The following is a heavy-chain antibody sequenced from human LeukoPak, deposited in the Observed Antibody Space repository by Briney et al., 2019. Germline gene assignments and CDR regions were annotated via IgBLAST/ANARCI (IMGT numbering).Heavy chain of an antibody. CDR3: AKCGTGSNFDY. D-gene: IGHD3-10*01. J-gene: IGHJ4*02. CDR2: LNQDGSER. CDR1: GFTFSSYW. Sequence: QPGGSLRLSCVASGFTFSSYWMSWVRQPPGKGLEWAAHLNQDGSERYYVDSVKGRFTISRENVKNSLYLQMNSLRAEDTAVYYCAKCGTGSNFDYWGQGMLVTVSS. V-gene: IGHV3-7*02.